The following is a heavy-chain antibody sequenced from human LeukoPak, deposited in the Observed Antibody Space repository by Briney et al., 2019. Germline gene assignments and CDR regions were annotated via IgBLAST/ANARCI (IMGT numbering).Heavy chain of an antibody. V-gene: IGHV5-51*01. D-gene: IGHD6-13*01. Sequence: GESLKTSCKGSGYSFTSYWIGWVRQMPGKGLEWMGIIYPGDSDTRYSPSFQGQVTISADKSISTAYLQWSSLKASDTAMYYCARPDTAAGNGYYYGMDVWGQGTTVTVSS. J-gene: IGHJ6*02. CDR3: ARPDTAAGNGYYYGMDV. CDR1: GYSFTSYW. CDR2: IYPGDSDT.